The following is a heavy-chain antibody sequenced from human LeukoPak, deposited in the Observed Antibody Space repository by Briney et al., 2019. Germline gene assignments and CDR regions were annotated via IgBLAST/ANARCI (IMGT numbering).Heavy chain of an antibody. Sequence: SETLSLTCAVYSGSFSGYYWSWIRQPPGKGLEWIGEIYHSGSTNYNPSLKSRVTISVDTSKNQFSLKLNSVTAADTAVYYCARGFATMVRGVVLDFWGQGTLVTVSS. CDR3: ARGFATMVRGVVLDF. V-gene: IGHV4-34*01. D-gene: IGHD3-10*01. CDR1: SGSFSGYY. CDR2: IYHSGST. J-gene: IGHJ4*02.